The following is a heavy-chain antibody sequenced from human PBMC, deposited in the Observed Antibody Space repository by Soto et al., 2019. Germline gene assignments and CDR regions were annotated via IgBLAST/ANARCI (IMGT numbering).Heavy chain of an antibody. CDR1: GFTFSSYA. J-gene: IGHJ6*02. CDR3: ARDDYGDYFLYYYYGMDV. CDR2: ISYDGSNK. V-gene: IGHV3-30-3*01. D-gene: IGHD4-17*01. Sequence: GGSLRLSCAASGFTFSSYAMHWVRQAPGKGLEWVAVISYDGSNKYYADSVKGRFTISRDNSKNTLYLQMNSLRAEDTAVYYCARDDYGDYFLYYYYGMDVWDQGTTVTVSS.